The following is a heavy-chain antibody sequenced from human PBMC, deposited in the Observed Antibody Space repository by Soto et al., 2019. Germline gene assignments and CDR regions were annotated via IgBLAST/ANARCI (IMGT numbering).Heavy chain of an antibody. Sequence: ASVKVSCKASGYSFTKFGISWVRQGPGQGLEWMGWISTSNGKTNYAQKFQGRVIVTTDTSTSTAYMELSSLRSEDTAVYYCARDCLPYYDFWSGYYTYFDYWGQGTLVTVSS. CDR2: ISTSNGKT. CDR1: GYSFTKFG. D-gene: IGHD3-3*01. V-gene: IGHV1-18*01. J-gene: IGHJ4*02. CDR3: ARDCLPYYDFWSGYYTYFDY.